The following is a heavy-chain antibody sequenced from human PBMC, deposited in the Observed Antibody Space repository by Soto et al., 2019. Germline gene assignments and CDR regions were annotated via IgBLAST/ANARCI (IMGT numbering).Heavy chain of an antibody. CDR3: ARVNKAAAISSFDP. CDR2: IYYSGST. D-gene: IGHD2-2*01. CDR1: GGSISSGGYY. J-gene: IGHJ5*02. V-gene: IGHV4-31*03. Sequence: QVQLQESGPGLVKPSQTLSLTCTVSGGSISSGGYYWSWIRQHPGKGLEWIGYIYYSGSTYYNPSLKSRVTITVDTSKNPFSLKLSSVTAADTAVYYCARVNKAAAISSFDPWGQGTLVTVSS.